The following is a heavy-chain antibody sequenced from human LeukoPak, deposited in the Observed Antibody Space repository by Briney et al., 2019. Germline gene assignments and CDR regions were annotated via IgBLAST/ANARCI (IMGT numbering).Heavy chain of an antibody. J-gene: IGHJ4*02. D-gene: IGHD3-22*01. V-gene: IGHV4-39*01. CDR2: IYNSGST. CDR1: GGSISSSSYY. Sequence: PSETLSLTCTVSGGSISSSSYYWGWIRQPPGKGLEWIGSIYNSGSTYYNPSLKSRVTISVDTSKNQFCLKLSSVTAADTAVYFCARREYYDSSGYRWGQGTLVTVSS. CDR3: ARREYYDSSGYR.